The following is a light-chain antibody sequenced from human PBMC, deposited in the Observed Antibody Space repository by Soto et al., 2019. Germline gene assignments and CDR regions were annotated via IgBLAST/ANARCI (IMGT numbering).Light chain of an antibody. V-gene: IGKV3-20*01. CDR1: QSFSSSY. CDR2: GSS. Sequence: EIVLTQSPGTLSLSPGERATLSCRASQSFSSSYLAWYQQKPGQAPRLLIYGSSSRATGIPDRFGGSGSGTDFTLTIRRLEPEDFAVYYCQQYGSSPYTFGQGTNLEIK. J-gene: IGKJ2*01. CDR3: QQYGSSPYT.